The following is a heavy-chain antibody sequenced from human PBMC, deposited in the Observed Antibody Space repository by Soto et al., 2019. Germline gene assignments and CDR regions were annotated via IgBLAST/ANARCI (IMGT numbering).Heavy chain of an antibody. CDR1: GFTFSDFD. CDR3: ARAYTGRLPRRADYYYAMDV. CDR2: IGAARDP. Sequence: EVQLVESGGGLVQPGESLRLSCATSGFTFSDFDMHWVRQVPGKGLEWVSAIGAARDPYYLGSVKGRFTISRENAKNSVYRQRNDLRAGDSAVYYCARAYTGRLPRRADYYYAMDVWGQGTTVTVSS. V-gene: IGHV3-13*05. D-gene: IGHD2-2*02. J-gene: IGHJ6*02.